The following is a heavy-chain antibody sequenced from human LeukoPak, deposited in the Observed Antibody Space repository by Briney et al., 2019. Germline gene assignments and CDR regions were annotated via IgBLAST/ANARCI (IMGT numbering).Heavy chain of an antibody. CDR1: GASISSYY. D-gene: IGHD1-1*01. Sequence: PSETLSLTCTVSGASISSYYWSWIRQPPGKGLEWIGCIYDSGTTYYNPSLKSRVTISVDTSKNQLSLKLSSVTAAGTARFYGKRNFDGPHPEGNSRLKWFDPWGQGTLATVSS. J-gene: IGHJ5*02. CDR3: KRNFDGPHPEGNSRLKWFDP. CDR2: IYDSGTT. V-gene: IGHV4-59*08.